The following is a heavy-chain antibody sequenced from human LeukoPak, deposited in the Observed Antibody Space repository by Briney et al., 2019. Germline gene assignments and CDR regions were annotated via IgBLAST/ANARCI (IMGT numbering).Heavy chain of an antibody. CDR1: GYSFTSYW. D-gene: IGHD5-18*01. Sequence: PGESLKISCKGSGYSFTSYWISWVRQMPGKGLEWMGRNDPSDSYTNYSPSFQGHVTISADKSISTAYLQWSSLKAPDTAMYYCARRSGYSYGRDDYYYGMDVWAKGPRSPSP. CDR3: ARRSGYSYGRDDYYYGMDV. CDR2: NDPSDSYT. J-gene: IGHJ6*02. V-gene: IGHV5-10-1*01.